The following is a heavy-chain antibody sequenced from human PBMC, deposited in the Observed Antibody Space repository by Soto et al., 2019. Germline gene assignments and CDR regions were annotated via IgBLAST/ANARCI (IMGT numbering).Heavy chain of an antibody. V-gene: IGHV4-39*01. J-gene: IGHJ4*02. CDR3: ARLGENQLLYANFDY. D-gene: IGHD2-2*02. Sequence: PSETLSLTCNVSGDSISSSSYYWGWIRQPPGKGLEWIGSIYYSGSTYYNPSLKSRVTISVDTSKNQFSLKLSSVTAADTAVYYCARLGENQLLYANFDYWGQGTLVTVSS. CDR2: IYYSGST. CDR1: GDSISSSSYY.